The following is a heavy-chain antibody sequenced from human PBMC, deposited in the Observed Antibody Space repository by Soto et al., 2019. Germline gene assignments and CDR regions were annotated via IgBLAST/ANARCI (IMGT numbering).Heavy chain of an antibody. CDR3: ARGPGGLFYYDSSGYLAPLDY. CDR2: IIPIFGTA. V-gene: IGHV1-69*13. CDR1: GGTFSSYA. Sequence: SVKVSCKASGGTFSSYAISWVRQAPGQGLEWMGGIIPIFGTANYAQKFQGRVTITADEPTSTAYMELSSLRSEDTAVYYCARGPGGLFYYDSSGYLAPLDYWGQGTLVTVSS. D-gene: IGHD3-22*01. J-gene: IGHJ4*02.